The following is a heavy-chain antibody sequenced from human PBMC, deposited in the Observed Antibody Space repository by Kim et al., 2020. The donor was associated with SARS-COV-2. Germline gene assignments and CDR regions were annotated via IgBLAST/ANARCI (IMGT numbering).Heavy chain of an antibody. Sequence: GGSLRLSCATSGFTLDDYAMHWVRQAPGKGLEWVSLINGNGRSTYYADSVKGRFTISRDISKGSLYLQMNSLTPEDTAIYYCARDSESSRSSWYVVLGYWGQGNLVTVS. CDR3: ARDSESSRSSWYVVLGY. J-gene: IGHJ4*02. CDR2: INGNGRST. V-gene: IGHV3-43*02. CDR1: GFTLDDYA. D-gene: IGHD6-13*01.